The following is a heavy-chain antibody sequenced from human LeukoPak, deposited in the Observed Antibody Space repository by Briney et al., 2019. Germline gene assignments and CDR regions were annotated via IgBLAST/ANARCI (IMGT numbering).Heavy chain of an antibody. CDR3: ARGPYDFWSGYPNWFDP. CDR2: MNPNSGNT. V-gene: IGHV1-8*01. J-gene: IGHJ5*02. CDR1: GYTFTSYD. D-gene: IGHD3-3*01. Sequence: ASVKVSCKASGYTFTSYDINWVRQATGQGLEWMGWMNPNSGNTGYAQKFQGRVTMTRNTSISTAYVELSSLRSEDTAVYYCARGPYDFWSGYPNWFDPWGQGTLVTVSS.